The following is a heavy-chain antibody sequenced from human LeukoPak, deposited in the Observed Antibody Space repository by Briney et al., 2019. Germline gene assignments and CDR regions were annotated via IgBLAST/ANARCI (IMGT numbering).Heavy chain of an antibody. D-gene: IGHD3-22*01. CDR2: IYSSGST. CDR3: ARDDRSGYYGLDY. CDR1: GGSISSYY. Sequence: PSETLSLTCTISGGSISSYYWNWIRQPPGKGLEWIGYIYSSGSTNYNPSLESRVTISVDTSKNQFSLKLTSMTAADTAVYYCARDDRSGYYGLDYWGQGTLVTVSS. J-gene: IGHJ4*02. V-gene: IGHV4-59*01.